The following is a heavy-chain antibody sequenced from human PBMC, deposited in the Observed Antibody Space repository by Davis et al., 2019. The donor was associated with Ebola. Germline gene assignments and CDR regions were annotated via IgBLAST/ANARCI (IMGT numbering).Heavy chain of an antibody. CDR1: GGTFSSYA. Sequence: SVKVSCKASGGTFSSYAISWVRQAPGQGLEWMGRIIPILGIANYAQKFQGRVTITADKSTSTAYMELSSLRSEDTAVYYCARARFRELLEDYWGQGTLVTVSS. CDR3: ARARFRELLEDY. J-gene: IGHJ4*02. CDR2: IIPILGIA. D-gene: IGHD3-10*01. V-gene: IGHV1-69*04.